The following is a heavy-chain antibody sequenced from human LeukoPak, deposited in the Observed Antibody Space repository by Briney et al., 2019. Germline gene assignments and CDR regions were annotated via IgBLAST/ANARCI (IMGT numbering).Heavy chain of an antibody. CDR2: ISSSSSYI. V-gene: IGHV3-21*01. J-gene: IGHJ4*02. Sequence: PGGSLRLSCAASGFTFSSYSMNWVRQAPGKGLEWVLSISSSSSYIYYADSVKGRFTISRDNAKNSLYLQMNSLRAEDTAVYYCARGLGSPSPLNYWSQGTLVTVSS. CDR1: GFTFSSYS. D-gene: IGHD7-27*01. CDR3: ARGLGSPSPLNY.